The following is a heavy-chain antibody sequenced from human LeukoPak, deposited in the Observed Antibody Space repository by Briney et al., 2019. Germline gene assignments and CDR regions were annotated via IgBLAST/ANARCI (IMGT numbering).Heavy chain of an antibody. CDR2: IYPGDSDT. Sequence: GEALKISCKGSGYNFGTSWIGWGRQMPGKGLEWMGIIYPGDSDTRYTPSFQGQVTISVDKSITTAYLQWSSLKAADTAIYYCARRANSGWLLASYFDCWGQGTLVTVSS. CDR1: GYNFGTSW. CDR3: ARRANSGWLLASYFDC. D-gene: IGHD6-19*01. V-gene: IGHV5-51*01. J-gene: IGHJ4*02.